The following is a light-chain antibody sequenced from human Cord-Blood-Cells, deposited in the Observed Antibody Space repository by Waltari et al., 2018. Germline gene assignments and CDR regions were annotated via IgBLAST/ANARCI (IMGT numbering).Light chain of an antibody. CDR2: AAS. Sequence: DIQMTQSPSSLSASVGDRVTITCRASQSISSYLNWYQQKPGKAPKLLIYAASSLHSGVPSRCSGSGSGTDFTLTISSLQPEDFATYYCQQSYSEITFGQGTRLEIK. V-gene: IGKV1-39*01. J-gene: IGKJ5*01. CDR3: QQSYSEIT. CDR1: QSISSY.